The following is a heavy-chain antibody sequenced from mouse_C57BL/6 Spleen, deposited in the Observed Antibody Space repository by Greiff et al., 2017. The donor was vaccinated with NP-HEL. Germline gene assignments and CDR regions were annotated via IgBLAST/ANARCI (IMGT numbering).Heavy chain of an antibody. Sequence: EVQLQQSVAELVRPGASVKLSCTASGFYIKNTYMHWVKQRPEQGLEWIGRIDPANGNTKYAPKFQGKATITADTSSNTAYLQLSSLTSEDTAIYYCARDSNYAYWGQGTLVTVSA. D-gene: IGHD2-5*01. CDR1: GFYIKNTY. J-gene: IGHJ3*01. CDR2: IDPANGNT. CDR3: ARDSNYAY. V-gene: IGHV14-3*01.